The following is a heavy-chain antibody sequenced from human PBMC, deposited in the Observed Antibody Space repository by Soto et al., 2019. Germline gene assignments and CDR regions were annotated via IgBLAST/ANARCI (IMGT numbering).Heavy chain of an antibody. V-gene: IGHV3-48*02. CDR2: ISSSSSTI. D-gene: IGHD2-2*01. CDR3: ATDRGYRSRTICDFSWFDL. Sequence: EVQLVESGGGLVQPGGSLRLSCAASGFTFSSYCMNWVRQAPGKGLEWVSYISSSSSTIYYADSVKGRFTISRDNAKNTLYLLLISLRDEDTAVYYCATDRGYRSRTICDFSWFDLWGQGTLVTVSS. J-gene: IGHJ5*02. CDR1: GFTFSSYC.